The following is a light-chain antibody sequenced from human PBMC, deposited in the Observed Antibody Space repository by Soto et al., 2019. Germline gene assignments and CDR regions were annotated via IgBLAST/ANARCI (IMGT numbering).Light chain of an antibody. J-gene: IGLJ1*01. V-gene: IGLV2-14*01. CDR1: SSDVGGYNF. CDR3: NSYSTSTSYV. Sequence: QSALTQPASVSGSPGQSITIFCTGSSSDVGGYNFVSWYQQHPGKAPKLMIYEVSKRPSGVSNRFSGSKSGNTASLTISGLPAEDEADYYCNSYSTSTSYVFVAGTKLTVL. CDR2: EVS.